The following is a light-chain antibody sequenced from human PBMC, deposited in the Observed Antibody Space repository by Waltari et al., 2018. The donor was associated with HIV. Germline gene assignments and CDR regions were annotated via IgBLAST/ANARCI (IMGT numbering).Light chain of an antibody. V-gene: IGLV1-47*03. J-gene: IGLJ3*02. Sequence: QSVLTQPPSASGTPGQRVTISCSGSSPNIGSNYVYWYQQLPGTAPKLLIYRNNQRPSGVPDRFSGSKSGTSASLAISGLWSEDEADYYCAVWYDRLSGWVFGGGTKLTVL. CDR2: RNN. CDR3: AVWYDRLSGWV. CDR1: SPNIGSNY.